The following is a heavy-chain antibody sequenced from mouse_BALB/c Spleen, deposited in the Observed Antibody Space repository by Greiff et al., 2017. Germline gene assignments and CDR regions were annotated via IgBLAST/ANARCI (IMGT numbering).Heavy chain of an antibody. CDR1: GYSITSDYA. V-gene: IGHV3-2*02. CDR2: ISYSGST. D-gene: IGHD2-4*01. Sequence: VQLQQSGPGLVKPSQSLSLTCTVTGYSITSDYAWNWIRQFPGNKLEWMGYISYSGSTSYNPSLKSRISITRDTSKNQFFLQLNSVTTEDTATYYCARGGYYDSFAYWGQGTLVTVSA. CDR3: ARGGYYDSFAY. J-gene: IGHJ3*01.